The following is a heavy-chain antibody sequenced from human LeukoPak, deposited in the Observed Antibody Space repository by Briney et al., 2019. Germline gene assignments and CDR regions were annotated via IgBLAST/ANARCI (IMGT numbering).Heavy chain of an antibody. CDR2: INPNNGGT. CDR3: ARDQNFHGSGGYYGIDC. V-gene: IGHV1-2*02. Sequence: ASVKVSCKTSGYTFTGYYIHWVRQAPGQGLVWIGWINPNNGGTNYAQKFQDRVTMTRDTSISTAYMELSRLTSDDTAVYYCARDQNFHGSGGYYGIDCWGQGTLVTVSS. D-gene: IGHD3-22*01. CDR1: GYTFTGYY. J-gene: IGHJ4*02.